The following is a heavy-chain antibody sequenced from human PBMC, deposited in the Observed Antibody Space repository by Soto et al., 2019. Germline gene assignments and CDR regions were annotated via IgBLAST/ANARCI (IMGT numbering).Heavy chain of an antibody. CDR2: IIPIFGTA. J-gene: IGHJ6*02. CDR1: GGTFSSYA. V-gene: IGHV1-69*13. CDR3: ARDQGSGSPYYYYYGMDV. Sequence: SVKVSCKASGGTFSSYAISWVRQAPGQGLEWMGGIIPIFGTANYAQKFQGRVTITADESTSTAYMELSSLRSEDTAVYYCARDQGSGSPYYYYYGMDVWGQGTTVTVSS. D-gene: IGHD3-10*01.